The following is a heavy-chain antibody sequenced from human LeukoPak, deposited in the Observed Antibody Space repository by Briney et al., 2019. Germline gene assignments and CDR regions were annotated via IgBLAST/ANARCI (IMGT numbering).Heavy chain of an antibody. V-gene: IGHV3-30-3*01. CDR1: GFTFSSYA. Sequence: GGSLRLSCAASGFTFSSYAMHWVRQAPGKGLEWVAVISYDGSNKYYADSVKGRFTISRDNSKNTLYLQMNSLRAEDTAVYYCARALYYYDSSGYSPLYYYYGMDVWGQGTTVTVSS. D-gene: IGHD3-22*01. CDR2: ISYDGSNK. J-gene: IGHJ6*02. CDR3: ARALYYYDSSGYSPLYYYYGMDV.